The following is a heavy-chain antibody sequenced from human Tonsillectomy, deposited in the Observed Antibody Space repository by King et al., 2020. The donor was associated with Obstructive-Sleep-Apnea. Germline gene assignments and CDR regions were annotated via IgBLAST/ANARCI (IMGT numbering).Heavy chain of an antibody. V-gene: IGHV5-10-1*01. Sequence: VQLVQSGAEVKKPGESLRISCKGSGYSFTSYWISWVRQMPGKGLEWMGRIDPSDSYTNYSPSFQGHVTISADKSISTAYLQWSSLKASDTAMYYCARKSYYGSGSPLSDFGYWGQGTLVTVSS. D-gene: IGHD3-10*01. CDR2: IDPSDSYT. CDR3: ARKSYYGSGSPLSDFGY. J-gene: IGHJ4*02. CDR1: GYSFTSYW.